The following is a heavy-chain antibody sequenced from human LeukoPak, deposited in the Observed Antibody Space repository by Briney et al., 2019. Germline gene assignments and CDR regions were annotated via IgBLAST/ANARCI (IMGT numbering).Heavy chain of an antibody. V-gene: IGHV1-18*01. D-gene: IGHD3-3*01. CDR1: GYTFTSSG. Sequence: GASVKVSCKASGYTFTSSGISWVRRAPGQRLEWRGWISAYNGNTNYEQKLQGRVTLTTDTSSRTAYMELRSLRSDDTAVYYCARGHDFWSGNWFDPWGQGTLVTVSS. J-gene: IGHJ5*02. CDR2: ISAYNGNT. CDR3: ARGHDFWSGNWFDP.